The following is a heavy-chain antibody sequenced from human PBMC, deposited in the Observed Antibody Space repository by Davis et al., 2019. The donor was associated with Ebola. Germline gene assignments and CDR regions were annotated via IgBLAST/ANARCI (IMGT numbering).Heavy chain of an antibody. CDR3: AREQTGGCYGSSCDFYHYGVDV. V-gene: IGHV6-1*01. CDR1: GDSVSSNTAG. D-gene: IGHD3-16*01. Sequence: MPSETLSLTCAISGDSVSSNTAGWNWIRQSPSRGLEWLGRTYYRSEWYNDYAVSVRSRISITPDTSKNQLSLQLNSVTPEDTAVYYCAREQTGGCYGSSCDFYHYGVDVWGQGTTVTVSS. CDR2: TYYRSEWYN. J-gene: IGHJ6*02.